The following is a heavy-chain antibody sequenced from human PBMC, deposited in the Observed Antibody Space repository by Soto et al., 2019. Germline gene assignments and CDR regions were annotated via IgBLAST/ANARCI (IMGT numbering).Heavy chain of an antibody. J-gene: IGHJ5*02. CDR2: IHAGNGDT. D-gene: IGHD2-2*01. CDR3: ARAPRYKSEIVQVPAVMYEDWFVP. Sequence: QVLLVQSGAEVKKPGASVKLSCKASGYIFSNYAVQWVRQAPGQSLEWMGWIHAGNGDTKYSQRFHDRVTITRDTSASTAYMELSSLRSEDTAISYCARAPRYKSEIVQVPAVMYEDWFVPWGKGTLVTVSS. V-gene: IGHV1-3*01. CDR1: GYIFSNYA.